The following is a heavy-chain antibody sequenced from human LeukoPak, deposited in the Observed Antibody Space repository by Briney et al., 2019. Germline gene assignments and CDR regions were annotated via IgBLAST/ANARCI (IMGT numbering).Heavy chain of an antibody. V-gene: IGHV4-59*08. CDR3: ARQVAGRFGELFRRGKGWFDP. Sequence: PSETLSLTCTVSGGSISSYYWSWIRQPPGKGLEWIGYIYYSGSTNYNPSLKSRVTISVDTSKNQFSLKLSSVTAADTAVYYCARQVAGRFGELFRRGKGWFDPWGQGTLVTVSS. CDR2: IYYSGST. CDR1: GGSISSYY. D-gene: IGHD3-10*01. J-gene: IGHJ5*02.